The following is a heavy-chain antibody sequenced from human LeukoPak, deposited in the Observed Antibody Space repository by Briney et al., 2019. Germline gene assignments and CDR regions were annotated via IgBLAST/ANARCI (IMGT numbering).Heavy chain of an antibody. CDR3: ARETQYYYDSSGYWDY. D-gene: IGHD3-22*01. CDR2: IIPIFGTA. CDR1: GGTFSSYA. Sequence: ASVKVSCKASGGTFSSYAISWVRQAPGQGLEWMGRIIPIFGTANYAQKFQGRVTITTDESTRTAYMELSSLRSEDTAVYYCARETQYYYDSSGYWDYWGQGTLVTVSS. J-gene: IGHJ4*02. V-gene: IGHV1-69*05.